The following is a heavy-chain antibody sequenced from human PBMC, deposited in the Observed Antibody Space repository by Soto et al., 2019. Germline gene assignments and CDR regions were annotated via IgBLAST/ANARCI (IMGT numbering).Heavy chain of an antibody. CDR2: IFYSGST. CDR3: ASHRRNVWGSYRPPFDY. V-gene: IGHV4-31*03. CDR1: GGSVSNGGFH. Sequence: QVQLQESGPGLVKPSQTLSLSCTVSGGSVSNGGFHWSWIRQRPGKGLEWIGNIFYSGSTYYNPSLKSRVTISIDTSKNQFSLKLTSVTAADTSTYYCASHRRNVWGSYRPPFDYWGQGTLVIVSS. D-gene: IGHD3-16*02. J-gene: IGHJ4*02.